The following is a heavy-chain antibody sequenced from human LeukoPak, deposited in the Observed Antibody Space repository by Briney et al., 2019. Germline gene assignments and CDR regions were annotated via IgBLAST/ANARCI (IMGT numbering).Heavy chain of an antibody. CDR3: ARHPPQLLEWGGNWFDP. CDR1: GYSFTSYW. CDR2: IYPGGSDT. D-gene: IGHD2-2*01. V-gene: IGHV5-51*01. Sequence: GESLKISCKGSGYSFTSYWIGWVRQMPGKGLEWMGIIYPGGSDTRYSPSFQGQVTISADKSISTAYLQWSSLKASDTAMYYCARHPPQLLEWGGNWFDPWGQGTLVTVSS. J-gene: IGHJ5*02.